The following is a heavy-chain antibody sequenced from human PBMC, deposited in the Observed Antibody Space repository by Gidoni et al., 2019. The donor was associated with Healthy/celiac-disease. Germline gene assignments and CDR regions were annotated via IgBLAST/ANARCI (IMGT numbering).Heavy chain of an antibody. CDR2: IYSGGST. CDR3: ARDRVGRRYSADYYYGMDV. D-gene: IGHD5-18*01. Sequence: EVQLVETGGGLIQHGGSLRLSCAASGFTVSSNTMSWVRQAPGKGLEWVSVIYSGGSTYYADSVKGRFTISRDNSKNTLYLQMNSLRAEDTAVYYCARDRVGRRYSADYYYGMDVWGQGTTVTVSS. V-gene: IGHV3-53*02. CDR1: GFTVSSNT. J-gene: IGHJ6*02.